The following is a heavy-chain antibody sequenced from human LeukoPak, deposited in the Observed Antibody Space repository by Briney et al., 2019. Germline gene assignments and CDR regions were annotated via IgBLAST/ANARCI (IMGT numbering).Heavy chain of an antibody. Sequence: SETLSLTCAVYGGSFSGYHWNWIRQPPGKGLEWIGEINHSGSTNYNPFLKSRVTISVDTSKNQISLKLISVTAADTAVYYCARVGVIGIYYWGQGTLVTVSS. J-gene: IGHJ4*02. D-gene: IGHD3-10*01. CDR1: GGSFSGYH. CDR3: ARVGVIGIYY. V-gene: IGHV4-34*01. CDR2: INHSGST.